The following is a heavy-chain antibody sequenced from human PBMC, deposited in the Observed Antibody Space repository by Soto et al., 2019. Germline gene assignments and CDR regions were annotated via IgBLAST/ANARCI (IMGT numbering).Heavy chain of an antibody. D-gene: IGHD1-26*01. CDR1: GGSISSGGYS. J-gene: IGHJ5*02. V-gene: IGHV4-30-2*01. CDR3: ARDSGSGTFDP. Sequence: LSLTCAVSGGSISSGGYSWSWIRQPPGKGLEWIGYIYHSGSTYYNPSLKSRVTISVDRSKNQFSLKLSSVTAADTAVYYCARDSGSGTFDPWGQGTLVTVSS. CDR2: IYHSGST.